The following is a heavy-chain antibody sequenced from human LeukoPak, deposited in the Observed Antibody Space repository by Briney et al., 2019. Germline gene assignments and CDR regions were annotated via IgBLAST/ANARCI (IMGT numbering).Heavy chain of an antibody. CDR3: ARNKGYYYYYMDV. V-gene: IGHV4-39*07. Sequence: SETLSLTCTVSGGSISSSSYYWGWIRQPPGKGLEWIGGIYYSGSTYYNPSLKSRVTISVDTSKNQFSLKLSSVTAADTAVYYCARNKGYYYYYMDVWGKGTTVTVSS. CDR1: GGSISSSSYY. J-gene: IGHJ6*03. CDR2: IYYSGST.